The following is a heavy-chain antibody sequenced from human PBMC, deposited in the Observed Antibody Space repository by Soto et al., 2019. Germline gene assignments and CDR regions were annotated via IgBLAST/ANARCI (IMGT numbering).Heavy chain of an antibody. V-gene: IGHV3-30*18. CDR3: AKGGSYYYYYGMDV. CDR2: ISYDGSNK. J-gene: IGHJ6*02. Sequence: GGSLRLSCAASGFTFSSYGMHWVRQAPGKGLEWVAVISYDGSNKYYADSVKGRFTIPRDNSKNTLYLQMNSLRAEDTAVYYCAKGGSYYYYYGMDVWGQGTTVTVSS. CDR1: GFTFSSYG. D-gene: IGHD1-26*01.